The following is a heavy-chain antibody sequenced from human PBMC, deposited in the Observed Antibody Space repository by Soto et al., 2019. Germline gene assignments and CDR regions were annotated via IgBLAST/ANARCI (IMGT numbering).Heavy chain of an antibody. CDR2: MNPNSGNT. Sequence: ASVKVSCKASGYTFTSYDINWVRQATGQGLEWMGWMNPNSGNTGYAQKFQGRVTMTRNTSISTAYMDLSSLRSEDTAVYYCARDIMPRLGFYQCGMDVWGQGTTVTVSS. CDR3: ARDIMPRLGFYQCGMDV. V-gene: IGHV1-8*01. D-gene: IGHD3-3*02. CDR1: GYTFTSYD. J-gene: IGHJ6*02.